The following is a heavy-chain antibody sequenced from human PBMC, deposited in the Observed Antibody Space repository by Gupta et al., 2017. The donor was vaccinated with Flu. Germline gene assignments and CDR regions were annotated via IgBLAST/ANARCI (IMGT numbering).Heavy chain of an antibody. D-gene: IGHD2-2*01. V-gene: IGHV3-23*01. Sequence: LLESRGGLVQTEGSLRLACAPCGFTCSSYAISWVRRAPGKGVGWVSAISGGGGSTYYADSVKCRFSISRDNTKITLYLQMTSLRAEDKAVYYCAKDGAHRHSTSQPPYYFDFWGQGTLVTVSS. CDR3: AKDGAHRHSTSQPPYYFDF. CDR1: GFTCSSYA. J-gene: IGHJ4*02. CDR2: ISGGGGST.